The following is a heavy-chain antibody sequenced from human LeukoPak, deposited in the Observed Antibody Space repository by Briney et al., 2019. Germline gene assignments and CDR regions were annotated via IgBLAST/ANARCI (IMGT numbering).Heavy chain of an antibody. CDR3: ARAGGYGLIDY. J-gene: IGHJ4*02. CDR1: GFTFSSYS. D-gene: IGHD5-18*01. CDR2: IYHSGTTYSGST. V-gene: IGHV4-4*02. Sequence: GSLRLSCAASGFTFSSYSMNWVRQAPGKGLEWMGIIYHSGTTYSGSTYYNPSLKSRVTISLDTSKNQFSLKVGSMTAADTAVYYCARAGGYGLIDYWGQGTMVTVSS.